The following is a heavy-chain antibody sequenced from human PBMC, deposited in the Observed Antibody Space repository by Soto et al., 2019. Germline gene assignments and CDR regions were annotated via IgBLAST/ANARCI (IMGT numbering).Heavy chain of an antibody. D-gene: IGHD1-1*01. CDR3: ARDRTGNHYMDV. J-gene: IGHJ6*03. CDR2: IWSDGGGK. V-gene: IGHV3-33*01. Sequence: QVQLMESGGGVVQPDKSLRLSCAASGFTFGNYGMHWVRQAPGKGLEWVAVIWSDGGGKYYAASVKGRFSISRDNSKNTLYLQMNSLGADDTAVYYCARDRTGNHYMDVWGKGTAVTVSS. CDR1: GFTFGNYG.